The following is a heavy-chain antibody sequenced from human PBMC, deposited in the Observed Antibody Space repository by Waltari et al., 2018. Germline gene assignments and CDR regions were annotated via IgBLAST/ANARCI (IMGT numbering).Heavy chain of an antibody. CDR1: GATFSSYA. Sequence: QVQLVQSGAEVKKPGSSGTVSCQASGATFSSYAISWVRQAPGQGLEWMGGIIPIFGTANYAQKFQGRVTITADKSTSTAYMELSSLRSEDTAVYYCARFPSGAARPGYWGQGTLVTVSS. CDR3: ARFPSGAARPGY. CDR2: IIPIFGTA. J-gene: IGHJ4*02. V-gene: IGHV1-69*14. D-gene: IGHD6-6*01.